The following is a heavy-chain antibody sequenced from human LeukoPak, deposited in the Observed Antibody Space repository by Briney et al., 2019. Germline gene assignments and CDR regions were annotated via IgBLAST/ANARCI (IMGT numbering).Heavy chain of an antibody. V-gene: IGHV1-69*13. Sequence: ASVKVSCKASGGTFSSYAISWVRQAPGQGLEWMGGIIPIFGTANYAQKFQGRVTITADESKSTAYMELSSLRSEDTAVYYCARDFGPTIYDYWGQGTLVTVSS. CDR1: GGTFSSYA. CDR3: ARDFGPTIYDY. J-gene: IGHJ4*02. CDR2: IIPIFGTA. D-gene: IGHD3-10*01.